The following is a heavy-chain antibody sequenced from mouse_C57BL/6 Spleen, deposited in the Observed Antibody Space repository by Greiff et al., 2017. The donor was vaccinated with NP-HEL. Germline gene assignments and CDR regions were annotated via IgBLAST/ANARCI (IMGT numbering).Heavy chain of an antibody. J-gene: IGHJ4*01. CDR1: GYTFTSYW. CDR3: ARVYYSNLYYAMDY. D-gene: IGHD2-5*01. V-gene: IGHV1-72*01. CDR2: IDLNSGGT. Sequence: QVQLQQSGAELVKPGASVKLSCKASGYTFTSYWMHWVKQRPGRGLEWIGRIDLNSGGTKYNEKFKSKATLTVDKPSSTAYMQLSSLTSEDSAVYYCARVYYSNLYYAMDYWGQGTSVTVSS.